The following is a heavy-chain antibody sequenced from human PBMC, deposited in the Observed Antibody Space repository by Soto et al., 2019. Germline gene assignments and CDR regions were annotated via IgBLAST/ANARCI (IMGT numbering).Heavy chain of an antibody. CDR3: AAGGGLPRYY. D-gene: IGHD5-12*01. Sequence: SETLSLTCTVSGGSISSYYWSWIRQPPGKGLEWIGYIYYSGSTNYNPSLKSRVTISVDTSKNQFSLKLSSVTAADTAVYYCAAGGGLPRYYWGQGTLLTVSS. J-gene: IGHJ4*02. CDR1: GGSISSYY. CDR2: IYYSGST. V-gene: IGHV4-59*12.